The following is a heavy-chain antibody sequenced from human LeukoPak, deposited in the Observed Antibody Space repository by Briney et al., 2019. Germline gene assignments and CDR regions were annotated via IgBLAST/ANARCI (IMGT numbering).Heavy chain of an antibody. V-gene: IGHV4-34*01. CDR2: INHSGST. CDR3: AADYYGSGSYYNFDY. CDR1: GGSFSGYY. D-gene: IGHD3-10*01. Sequence: SETPSLTCAVYGGSFSGYYWSWIRQPPGKGLEWIGEINHSGSTNYNPSLKSRVTISVDTSKNQFSLKLSSVTAADTAVYYCAADYYGSGSYYNFDYWGQGTLVTVSS. J-gene: IGHJ4*02.